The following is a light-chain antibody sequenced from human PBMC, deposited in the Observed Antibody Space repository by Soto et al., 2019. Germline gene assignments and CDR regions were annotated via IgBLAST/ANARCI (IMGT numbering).Light chain of an antibody. CDR2: EGS. CDR1: SSDVGRYNI. V-gene: IGLV2-23*01. Sequence: QSALTQPPSVSGSPGQSITISCTGTSSDVGRYNIVSWYQQHPGKAPKLMIYEGSKRPSGVSNRFSGSKSGNTASLTISGLQAEDEADYYCCSYAGSSTYVFGTGTKV. J-gene: IGLJ1*01. CDR3: CSYAGSSTYV.